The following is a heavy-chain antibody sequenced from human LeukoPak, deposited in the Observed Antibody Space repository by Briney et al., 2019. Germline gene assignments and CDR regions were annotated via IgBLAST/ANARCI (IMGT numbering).Heavy chain of an antibody. CDR2: ISRSSIYI. J-gene: IGHJ4*02. V-gene: IGHV3-21*01. CDR3: AISPRNNWNY. D-gene: IGHD1-14*01. Sequence: GGSLRLSCAASGFSFSSHSMNWVRQAPGKGLEWVSCISRSSIYIYYADSVKGRFTISRDNAKNSLYLQMNSLRDEDTAVYYCAISPRNNWNYWGQGTLVIVSS. CDR1: GFSFSSHS.